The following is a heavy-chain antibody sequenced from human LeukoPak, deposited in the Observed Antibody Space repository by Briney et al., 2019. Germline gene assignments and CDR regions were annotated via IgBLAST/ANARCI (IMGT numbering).Heavy chain of an antibody. V-gene: IGHV1-18*01. CDR1: GYTFTSYG. J-gene: IGHJ5*02. CDR3: ARDLGQIAVAGFGRFDP. Sequence: ASVKVSCKASGYTFTSYGISWVRQAPGQGLEWMGWVSAYNGNTNYAQKLQGRVTMTTDTSTSTAYMELRSLRSDDTAVYYCARDLGQIAVAGFGRFDPWGQGTLVTVSS. D-gene: IGHD6-19*01. CDR2: VSAYNGNT.